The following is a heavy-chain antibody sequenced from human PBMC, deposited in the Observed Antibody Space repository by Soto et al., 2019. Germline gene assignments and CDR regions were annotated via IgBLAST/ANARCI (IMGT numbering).Heavy chain of an antibody. D-gene: IGHD2-21*02. CDR2: SIPRSATS. J-gene: IGHJ6*02. CDR3: AREGLVLVPTTANSDYYYYTMDV. V-gene: IGHV1-69*12. Sequence: QVQLVQSGAEVKKPGSSVKVSCKASGDTFSTYTITWMRQAPGQGLEWMGGSIPRSATSKYAKKFQGRVTSTADESTSTVYMELRTLRPEDTAVYYCAREGLVLVPTTANSDYYYYTMDVWGQGTTVTVSS. CDR1: GDTFSTYT.